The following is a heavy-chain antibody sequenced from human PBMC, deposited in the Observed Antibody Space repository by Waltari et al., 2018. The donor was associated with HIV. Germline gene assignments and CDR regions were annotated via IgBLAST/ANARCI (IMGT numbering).Heavy chain of an antibody. J-gene: IGHJ4*02. D-gene: IGHD4-17*01. V-gene: IGHV1-69*12. Sequence: QVQLVQSGAEVKRPGSSVKVSCQASGGTFNRYSVSWVRQAPGQGLEWMGGVIPGLVTLNYAQKFKDRLTLIADEAKGTAYMELTNLRSEDTALYYCSTSRQNNSYASDYGAYLLASWGQGTLVTVSS. CDR1: GGTFNRYS. CDR3: STSRQNNSYASDYGAYLLAS. CDR2: VIPGLVTL.